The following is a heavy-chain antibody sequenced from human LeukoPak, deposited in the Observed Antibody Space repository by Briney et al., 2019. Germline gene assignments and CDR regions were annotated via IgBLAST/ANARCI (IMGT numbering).Heavy chain of an antibody. Sequence: GESLKIYCQASGYRFTIYWIGLVRQMPGKGLEWMGIIYPADSDTRYSPSFQGQVTISVDKSISTAYLQWSSLGASDTAMYYCARRSPYGSRMDYYFDDWGQGTLVTVSS. D-gene: IGHD3-10*01. J-gene: IGHJ4*02. CDR1: GYRFTIYW. CDR2: IYPADSDT. CDR3: ARRSPYGSRMDYYFDD. V-gene: IGHV5-51*01.